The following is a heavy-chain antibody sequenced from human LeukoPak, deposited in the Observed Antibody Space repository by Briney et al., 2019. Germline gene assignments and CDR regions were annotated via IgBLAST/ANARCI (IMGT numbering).Heavy chain of an antibody. Sequence: GGSLRLSCAASGFTFSSYAMHWVRQAPGKGLEYVSAISSNGGSTYYANSVKDRFTISRDNSKNTLYLQMGSLRAEDMAVYYCARDPFPGALGYYFDYWGQGTLVTVSS. CDR3: ARDPFPGALGYYFDY. CDR1: GFTFSSYA. CDR2: ISSNGGST. D-gene: IGHD3-10*01. V-gene: IGHV3-64*01. J-gene: IGHJ4*02.